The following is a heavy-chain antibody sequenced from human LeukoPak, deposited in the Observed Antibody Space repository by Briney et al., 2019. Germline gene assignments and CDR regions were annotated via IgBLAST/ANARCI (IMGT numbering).Heavy chain of an antibody. Sequence: GGSLRLSCVSSGFTIGTAWMSWVRQAPGKGLEWLGHIKSEGEGATTDYAAPAKGRFAISRDDSKNTLYLQMNSLKTEDTAVYYCTTGAVAGPYYYGMDVWGKGTTVTVSS. CDR3: TTGAVAGPYYYGMDV. D-gene: IGHD6-19*01. V-gene: IGHV3-15*01. CDR1: GFTIGTAW. J-gene: IGHJ6*04. CDR2: IKSEGEGATT.